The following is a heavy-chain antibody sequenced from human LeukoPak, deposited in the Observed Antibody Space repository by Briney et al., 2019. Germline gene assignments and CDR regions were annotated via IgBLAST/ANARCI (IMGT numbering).Heavy chain of an antibody. V-gene: IGHV4-39*07. CDR3: VREEMPGKFDY. Sequence: SETLSLTCSVSGGSMRISHYYWGWIRQPPGKGLEWIGSVYYSGRTDYNPSLKSRVTISLDMSKDQFSLKLTSMTAADTAMYFCVREEMPGKFDYWGQGILVTVSS. CDR1: GGSMRISHYY. CDR2: VYYSGRT. D-gene: IGHD1-26*01. J-gene: IGHJ4*02.